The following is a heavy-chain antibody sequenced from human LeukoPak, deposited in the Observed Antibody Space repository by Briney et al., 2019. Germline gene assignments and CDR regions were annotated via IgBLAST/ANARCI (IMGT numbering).Heavy chain of an antibody. V-gene: IGHV1-46*03. J-gene: IGHJ4*02. CDR3: ARHGSGRYYPAEGRVDY. CDR1: GYGFTSYY. D-gene: IGHD3-10*01. Sequence: GASVKVSCKAFGYGFTSYYIHWVRQAPGQGFEWMGIINPSVGGTTYARKFQGRVTMTRDTSTSTVYMELSSLRSEDTAVYYCARHGSGRYYPAEGRVDYWGQGTLVTVSS. CDR2: INPSVGGT.